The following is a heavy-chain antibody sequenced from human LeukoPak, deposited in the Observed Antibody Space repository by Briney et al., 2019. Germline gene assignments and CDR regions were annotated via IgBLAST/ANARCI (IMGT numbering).Heavy chain of an antibody. CDR2: ISSSGSTM. D-gene: IGHD2-21*01. Sequence: PGGSLRLSCAASGFTFSDYSMNWVRQAPGKGLEWVSQISSSGSTMYYADPVKGRFTISRDNAKNSLYLQMNSLRDEDTAVYYCASGYSRGGDYWGQGTLVTVSS. CDR3: ASGYSRGGDY. V-gene: IGHV3-48*02. J-gene: IGHJ4*02. CDR1: GFTFSDYS.